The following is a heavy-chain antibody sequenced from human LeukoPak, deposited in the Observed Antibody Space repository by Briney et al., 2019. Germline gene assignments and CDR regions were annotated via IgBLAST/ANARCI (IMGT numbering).Heavy chain of an antibody. CDR1: GGSISSSSYY. CDR3: ARVCSIAVAGSRAKNWFDP. J-gene: IGHJ5*02. V-gene: IGHV4-39*07. CDR2: IYYSGST. Sequence: SETLSLTCTVSGGSISSSSYYWGWIRQPPGKGLEWIGRIYYSGSTYYNPSLKSRVTISVDTSKNQFSLKLSSVTAADTAVYYCARVCSIAVAGSRAKNWFDPWGQGTLVTVSS. D-gene: IGHD6-19*01.